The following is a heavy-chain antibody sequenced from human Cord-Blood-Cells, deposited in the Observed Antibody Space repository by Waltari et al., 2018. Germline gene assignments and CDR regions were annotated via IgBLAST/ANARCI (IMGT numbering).Heavy chain of an antibody. CDR3: AGYAEYFQH. CDR2: IKEDGSEK. D-gene: IGHD1-1*01. J-gene: IGHJ1*01. Sequence: EVQLVESGGGLVQPGGSLRLSCAASGFPFSSYWMSGVRQAPGKGRGWVANIKEDGSEKYYVNSVKGRFTISRDNAKNSLYLQMNSLRAEDTAVYYCAGYAEYFQHWGQGTLVTVSS. V-gene: IGHV3-7*01. CDR1: GFPFSSYW.